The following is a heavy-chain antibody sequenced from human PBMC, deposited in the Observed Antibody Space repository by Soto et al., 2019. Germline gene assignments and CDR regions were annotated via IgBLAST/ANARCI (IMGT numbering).Heavy chain of an antibody. J-gene: IGHJ4*02. CDR3: ASGGAGSGPFTWELPDH. CDR2: IAPFSGDV. Sequence: QMQLVQSGAEVTKTGSSVMVSCQALGNTFSYRYLHWVRQAPGQALEWMGWIAPFSGDVHYAQKFQERVTLTRDRSINTAYMRMSSLRSEDTAIYFCASGGAGSGPFTWELPDHWGQGTLVTVSS. V-gene: IGHV1-45*02. CDR1: GNTFSYRY. D-gene: IGHD1-26*01.